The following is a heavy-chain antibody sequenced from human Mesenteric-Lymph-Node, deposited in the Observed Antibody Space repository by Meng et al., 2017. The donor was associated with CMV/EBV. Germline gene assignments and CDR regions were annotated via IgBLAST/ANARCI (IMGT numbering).Heavy chain of an antibody. CDR1: GFTFSSYS. V-gene: IGHV3-21*01. J-gene: IGHJ5*02. Sequence: EVQLVESGGXXXXXGXSLXLSCAASGFTFSSYSMNWVRQAPGKGLEWVSSISSSSSYIYYADSVKGRFTISRDNAKNSLYLQMNSLRAEDTAVYYCARVSLAAAGTFWFDPWGQGTLVTVSS. CDR3: ARVSLAAAGTFWFDP. D-gene: IGHD6-13*01. CDR2: ISSSSSYI.